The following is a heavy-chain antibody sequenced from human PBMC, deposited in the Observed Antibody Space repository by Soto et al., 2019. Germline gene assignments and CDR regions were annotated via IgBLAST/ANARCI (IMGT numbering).Heavy chain of an antibody. CDR1: GFTFRSYA. Sequence: EVQLLESGGGLVQPGGSLRLSCAASGFTFRSYAMSWVRQAPGKGLDWVSTISGSSASTYYADSVKGRFTISRDNSKNTLYLQMKSLRAEDTAVYYCAKSADTLGDIVTWGQGTLVTVSS. V-gene: IGHV3-23*01. CDR2: ISGSSAST. CDR3: AKSADTLGDIVT. J-gene: IGHJ4*02. D-gene: IGHD5-12*01.